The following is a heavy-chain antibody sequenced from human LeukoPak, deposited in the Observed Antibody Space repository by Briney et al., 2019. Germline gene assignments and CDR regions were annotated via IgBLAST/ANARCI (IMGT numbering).Heavy chain of an antibody. J-gene: IGHJ4*02. CDR1: GFTISSYW. CDR2: IKQDGSEK. CDR3: ATKSGTYYNY. Sequence: GGSLRLSCAASGFTISSYWMSWVRQAPGKGLEWVANIKQDGSEKYYVDSVKGRFTISRDNAKKSLYLQINSLRTEDTAVYYCATKSGTYYNYWGRGSLVTVSS. D-gene: IGHD1-26*01. V-gene: IGHV3-7*03.